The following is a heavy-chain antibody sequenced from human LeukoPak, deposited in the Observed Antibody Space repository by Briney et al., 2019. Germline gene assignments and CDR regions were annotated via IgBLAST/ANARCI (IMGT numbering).Heavy chain of an antibody. D-gene: IGHD4-17*01. V-gene: IGHV4-59*08. CDR2: IYYSGST. J-gene: IGHJ4*02. CDR1: GGSISRYY. Sequence: SETLSLTCTVSGGSISRYYWTWIRQSPGKGLEWIGYIYYSGSTNYNPSLKSRVTISLDTSKNQFSLKLTSVTATDTAVYYCANTDYGDYLSYWSRWGQGTLVTVSS. CDR3: ANTDYGDYLSYWSR.